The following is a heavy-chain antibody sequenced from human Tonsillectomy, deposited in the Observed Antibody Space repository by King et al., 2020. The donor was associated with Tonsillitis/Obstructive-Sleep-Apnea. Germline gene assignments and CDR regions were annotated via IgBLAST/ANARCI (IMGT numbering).Heavy chain of an antibody. V-gene: IGHV3-7*04. CDR3: ARHGNYNFDN. D-gene: IGHD1-7*01. Sequence: QLVQSGGGLVQPGESLRLSCAASGFTFGSYWMGWVRQAPGKGLEWVANINQDGSEKYYVDSVKGRFTISKDNAKNSLYLQMNSLRAEDTAVYYCARHGNYNFDNLGQGTLVTVSS. J-gene: IGHJ4*02. CDR2: INQDGSEK. CDR1: GFTFGSYW.